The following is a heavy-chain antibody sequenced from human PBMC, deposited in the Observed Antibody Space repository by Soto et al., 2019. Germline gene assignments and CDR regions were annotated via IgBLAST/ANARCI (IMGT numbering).Heavy chain of an antibody. V-gene: IGHV3-7*03. CDR1: GFTFSSYW. J-gene: IGHJ6*02. Sequence: GGSLRLSCAASGFTFSSYWMSWVRQAPGKGLVWVGNIKQEGSEKYYVDSVKGRFTISRDNAKNSLYLQMNSLRAEDTAVYYCARDRPRLYYYYGMDVWGQGTTVTVSS. CDR3: ARDRPRLYYYYGMDV. CDR2: IKQEGSEK.